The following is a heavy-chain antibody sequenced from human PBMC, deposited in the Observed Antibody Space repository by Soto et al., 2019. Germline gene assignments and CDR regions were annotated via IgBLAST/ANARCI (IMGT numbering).Heavy chain of an antibody. CDR3: ARTPLTTGWSVDY. D-gene: IGHD6-19*01. J-gene: IGHJ4*02. V-gene: IGHV2-70*01. CDR2: VDWDDDK. CDR1: GFSLSTNGMC. Sequence: PTLVNPTQTLTLTCTFSGFSLSTNGMCVSWIRQPPGKALEWLALVDWDDDKFYSISLRTGLTISRDTSKNQVVLTMTDMDPVDTATYYCARTPLTTGWSVDYWGQGTLVTVSS.